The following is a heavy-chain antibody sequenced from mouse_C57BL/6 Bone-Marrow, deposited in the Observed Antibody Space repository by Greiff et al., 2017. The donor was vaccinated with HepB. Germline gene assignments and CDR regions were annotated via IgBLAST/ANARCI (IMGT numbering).Heavy chain of an antibody. Sequence: QVQLQQPGAELVMPGASVKLSCKASGYTFTSYWMHWVKQRPGQGLEWIGEIDPSDSYTNYNQKFKGKSTLTVDKSSSTAYMQLSSLTSEDSAVYYCARSYYGSGLLDYWGQGTTLTVSS. CDR1: GYTFTSYW. CDR3: ARSYYGSGLLDY. D-gene: IGHD1-1*01. J-gene: IGHJ2*01. V-gene: IGHV1-69*01. CDR2: IDPSDSYT.